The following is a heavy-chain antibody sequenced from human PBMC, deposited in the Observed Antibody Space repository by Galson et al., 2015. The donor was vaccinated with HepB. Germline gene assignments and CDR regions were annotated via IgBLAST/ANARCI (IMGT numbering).Heavy chain of an antibody. V-gene: IGHV1-18*01. CDR3: ARDQGGNQYYYYGMDV. Sequence: SVKVSCKASGYTFTSYGISWVRQAPGQGLEWMGWISAYNGNTNYAQKLQGRVTMTTDTSTSTAYMELRSLRSDDTAVYYCARDQGGNQYYYYGMDVWGQGTTVTVSS. J-gene: IGHJ6*02. D-gene: IGHD1-14*01. CDR1: GYTFTSYG. CDR2: ISAYNGNT.